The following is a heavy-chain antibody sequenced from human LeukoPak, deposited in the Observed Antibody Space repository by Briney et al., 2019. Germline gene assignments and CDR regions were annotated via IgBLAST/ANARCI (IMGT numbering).Heavy chain of an antibody. D-gene: IGHD4-17*01. CDR3: ARANYGDYNWLDP. CDR2: ISYSGIT. CDR1: GGSLSSYY. Sequence: SETLSLTCTVSGGSLSSYYWSWIRQPPGKGLEYIGYISYSGITNYNPSLKSRVTIFVDTSKNQFSLKLSSVTAADTAVYFCARANYGDYNWLDPWGQGTLVTVSS. J-gene: IGHJ5*02. V-gene: IGHV4-59*01.